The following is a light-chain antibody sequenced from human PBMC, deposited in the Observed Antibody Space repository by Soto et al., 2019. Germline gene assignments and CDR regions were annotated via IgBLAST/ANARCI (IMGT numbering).Light chain of an antibody. CDR1: QSVLYSSNNKNY. Sequence: DIVMTQSPDSLAVSLGERATINCKSSQSVLYSSNNKNYLAWYQQKPGQPPKLLIYWASTRESGVPDRFSGSGSGTDFTLPVSGVQAEDVAVYFCQRAWTFGQGTKAEIK. CDR2: WAS. CDR3: QRAWT. V-gene: IGKV4-1*01. J-gene: IGKJ1*01.